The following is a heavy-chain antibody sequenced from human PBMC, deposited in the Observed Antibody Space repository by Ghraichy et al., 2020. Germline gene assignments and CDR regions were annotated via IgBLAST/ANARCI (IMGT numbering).Heavy chain of an antibody. D-gene: IGHD6-13*01. Sequence: SQTLSLTCTVSGGSISSSSYYWGWIRQPPGKGLEWIGSMYYSGSTYYNSSLKSRVTISVDTSKNQFSLKLSSVTAADTAVYYCASLGYSSSWYSLDYWGQGTLVTVSS. CDR1: GGSISSSSYY. CDR3: ASLGYSSSWYSLDY. V-gene: IGHV4-39*01. J-gene: IGHJ4*02. CDR2: MYYSGST.